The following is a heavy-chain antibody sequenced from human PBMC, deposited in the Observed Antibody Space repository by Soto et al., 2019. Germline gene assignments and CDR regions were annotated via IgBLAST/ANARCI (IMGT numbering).Heavy chain of an antibody. J-gene: IGHJ5*02. V-gene: IGHV3-21*01. D-gene: IGHD6-6*01. CDR2: ISSSSSYI. CDR3: ARDHFGIAAHNWFDP. CDR1: GFTFSSYS. Sequence: GGSLRLSCAASGFTFSSYSMNWVRQAPGRGLEWVSSISSSSSYIYYADSVKGRFTISRDNAKNSLYLQMNSLRAEDTAVYYCARDHFGIAAHNWFDPWGQGTLVTVS.